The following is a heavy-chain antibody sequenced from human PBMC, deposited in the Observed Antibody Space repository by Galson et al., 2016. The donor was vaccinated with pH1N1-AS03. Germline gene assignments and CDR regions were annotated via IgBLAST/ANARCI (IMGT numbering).Heavy chain of an antibody. CDR3: AGRANWGFTGRQNWFDP. Sequence: SETLSLTCAVYGGSFSGYSCSWIRQSPGKGLEWIGEINHSGSTNYNPSLKNRVTISVDTSTNQFSLNLTSVTAADTAVYYCAGRANWGFTGRQNWFDPWGQGTLVTVSS. J-gene: IGHJ5*02. CDR1: GGSFSGYS. V-gene: IGHV4-34*01. D-gene: IGHD7-27*01. CDR2: INHSGST.